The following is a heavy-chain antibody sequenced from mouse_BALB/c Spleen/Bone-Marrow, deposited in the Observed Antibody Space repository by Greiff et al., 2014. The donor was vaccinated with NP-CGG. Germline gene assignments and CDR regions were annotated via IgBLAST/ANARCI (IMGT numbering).Heavy chain of an antibody. CDR3: TRSLRRYFDY. Sequence: QVQLQQSGAELMKPGASVKISCKATGYTFSHYWIEWVKQRPGHGLEWIGEILPGTGSTKYNEKFKGKATITADTSSSTAYMQLSSLTSEDSAVYYCTRSLRRYFDYWGQGTTLPVSS. V-gene: IGHV1-9*01. CDR2: ILPGTGST. CDR1: GYTFSHYW. J-gene: IGHJ2*01. D-gene: IGHD1-2*01.